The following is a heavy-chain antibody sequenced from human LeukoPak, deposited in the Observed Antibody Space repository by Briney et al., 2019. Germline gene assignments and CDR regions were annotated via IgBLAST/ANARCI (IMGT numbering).Heavy chain of an antibody. CDR1: GTTFTGYY. CDR3: AKTSGYFPLYYFDY. J-gene: IGHJ4*02. CDR2: INPNSGGT. Sequence: ASVKVSCKASGTTFTGYYIHWVRLAPGQGLEWMGWINPNSGGTAYAQNFQGRVTMTKDTSITTAYMELSRLRSDDTAMYYCAKTSGYFPLYYFDYWGQGTLVTVSS. D-gene: IGHD5-12*01. V-gene: IGHV1-2*02.